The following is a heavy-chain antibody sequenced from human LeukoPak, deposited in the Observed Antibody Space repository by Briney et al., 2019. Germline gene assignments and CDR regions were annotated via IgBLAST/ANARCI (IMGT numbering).Heavy chain of an antibody. Sequence: GGSLRLSWAASGFTFDDYGMSWVRQAPGKGLEWVSGINWNGGSTGYADSVKGRFTISRDNAKNSLYLQMNSLRAEDTALYYCARVEVYYYDSSGYSVYWGQGTLVTVSS. CDR3: ARVEVYYYDSSGYSVY. J-gene: IGHJ4*02. D-gene: IGHD3-22*01. V-gene: IGHV3-20*04. CDR1: GFTFDDYG. CDR2: INWNGGST.